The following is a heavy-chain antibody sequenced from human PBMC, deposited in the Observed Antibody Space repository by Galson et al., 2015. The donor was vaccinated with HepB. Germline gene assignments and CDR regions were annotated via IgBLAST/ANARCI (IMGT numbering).Heavy chain of an antibody. V-gene: IGHV3-15*07. D-gene: IGHD2-2*01. J-gene: IGHJ4*02. CDR2: IKSKTDGGTT. CDR1: GFTFSNAW. Sequence: SLRLSCAASGFTFSNAWMNWVRQAPGKGLEWVGRIKSKTDGGTTDYAAPMKGRFTISRDDSKNTLYLQMNSLKTEDTAVYYCTTDLEIVVVPAAEDDYWGQGTLVTVSS. CDR3: TTDLEIVVVPAAEDDY.